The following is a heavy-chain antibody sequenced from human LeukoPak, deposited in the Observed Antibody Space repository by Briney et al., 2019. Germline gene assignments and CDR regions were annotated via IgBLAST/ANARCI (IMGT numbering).Heavy chain of an antibody. D-gene: IGHD1-26*01. CDR1: GGSINSYY. J-gene: IGHJ4*02. CDR3: ARDDGSRSYSVY. V-gene: IGHV4-59*01. CDR2: IYYSGST. Sequence: SETLSLTCTVSGGSINSYYWCWIRQPPGKGLEWIGYIYYSGSTNYNPSLKSRVTISVDTSKTQLSLKLSSVSAADTAVYYCARDDGSRSYSVYWGQGTLVTVSS.